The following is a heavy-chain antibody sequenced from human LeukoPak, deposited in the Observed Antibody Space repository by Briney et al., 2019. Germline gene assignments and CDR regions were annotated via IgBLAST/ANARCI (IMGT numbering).Heavy chain of an antibody. CDR1: GFTFRSFA. V-gene: IGHV3-30*04. D-gene: IGHD3-16*01. Sequence: GGSLRLSCAASGFTFRSFAMHWVRQAPGKGLEWVAIISHDGTDKYYADSVKGRFTISRDNSKDALHLQMNSLRIEDTAVYYCVQRGGLDYWGQGTLVTVSS. CDR2: ISHDGTDK. CDR3: VQRGGLDY. J-gene: IGHJ4*02.